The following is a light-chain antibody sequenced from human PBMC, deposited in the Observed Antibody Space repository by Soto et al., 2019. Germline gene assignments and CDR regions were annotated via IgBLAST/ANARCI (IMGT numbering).Light chain of an antibody. CDR1: SSDIGAYDY. J-gene: IGLJ1*01. CDR3: SSLTTTSTHV. V-gene: IGLV2-14*01. Sequence: QSALTQPASLSGSPGQSITISCTGTSSDIGAYDYVSWFQQHPGKAPTLIISKVNDRPSGVSNCFSGSTSGNTAYLTISGLQVEDEAEYCCSSLTTTSTHVFGTGTKLTVL. CDR2: KVN.